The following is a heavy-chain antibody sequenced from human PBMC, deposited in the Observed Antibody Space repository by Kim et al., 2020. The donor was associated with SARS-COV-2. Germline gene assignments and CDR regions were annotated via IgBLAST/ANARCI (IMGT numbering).Heavy chain of an antibody. Sequence: SEKGSLTCTVSGGSISSSSYYWGWIRQPPGKGLEWIGSIYYSGSTYYNPSLKSRVTISVDTSKNQFSLKLSSVTAADTAVYYCARKDLAVAGMGGWFDP. V-gene: IGHV4-39*01. CDR2: IYYSGST. J-gene: IGHJ5*02. CDR1: GGSISSSSYY. D-gene: IGHD6-19*01. CDR3: ARKDLAVAGMGGWFDP.